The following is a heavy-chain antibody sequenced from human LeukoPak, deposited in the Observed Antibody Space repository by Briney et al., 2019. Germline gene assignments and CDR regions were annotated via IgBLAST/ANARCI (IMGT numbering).Heavy chain of an antibody. CDR3: ARDPSVVRGLHGDV. J-gene: IGHJ6*04. CDR1: GGSISSYY. D-gene: IGHD3-10*01. V-gene: IGHV4-4*07. Sequence: SETLTLSCTVSGGSISSYYRSWIRQPAGKGLEWIGRIYTSGSTNYNPSLKSRVTMSVDTSKNQFSLKLSSVTAADTAVYYCARDPSVVRGLHGDVWGKGNTVTVSS. CDR2: IYTSGST.